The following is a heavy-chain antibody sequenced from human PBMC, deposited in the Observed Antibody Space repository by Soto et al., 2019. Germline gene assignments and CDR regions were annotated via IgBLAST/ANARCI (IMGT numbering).Heavy chain of an antibody. Sequence: PGGSLRLSCAASGFTFSSYAMHWVRQAPGKGLEWVAVISYDGSNKYYADSVKGRFTISRDNSKNTLYLQMNSLRAEDTAVYYCARLPYYYDSSGYWSVDYWGQGTLVTVSS. V-gene: IGHV3-30-3*01. CDR3: ARLPYYYDSSGYWSVDY. D-gene: IGHD3-22*01. CDR1: GFTFSSYA. J-gene: IGHJ4*02. CDR2: ISYDGSNK.